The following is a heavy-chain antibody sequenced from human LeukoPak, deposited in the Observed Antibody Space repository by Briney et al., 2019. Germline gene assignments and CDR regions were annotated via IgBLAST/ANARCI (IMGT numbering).Heavy chain of an antibody. V-gene: IGHV4-59*01. CDR2: IYYSGST. Sequence: GSLRLSCTASGFTFTDAWMSWVRQAPGKGLEWIGYIYYSGSTNYNPSLKSRVTISLDTSKNQFSLNLTSVTAADTAVYYCARFTPQGYGWGGYNRFDPWGQGTLVTVSS. CDR1: GFTFTDAW. D-gene: IGHD3-16*01. CDR3: ARFTPQGYGWGGYNRFDP. J-gene: IGHJ5*02.